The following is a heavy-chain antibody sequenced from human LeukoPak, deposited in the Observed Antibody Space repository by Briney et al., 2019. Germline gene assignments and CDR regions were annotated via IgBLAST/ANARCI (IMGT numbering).Heavy chain of an antibody. CDR1: GYTFTDSY. V-gene: IGHV1-2*06. D-gene: IGHD2-8*01. CDR2: INPNGGDP. J-gene: IGHJ6*03. Sequence: GASVKVSCKASGYTFTDSYIHWVRQAPGQGLEWMGRINPNGGDPNYPQNFQGRVTMTRDTSISTAYMEMSSLTSDDTAVYYCARSAGHCNNGVCFTDYYIDVWGTGTTVTVSS. CDR3: ARSAGHCNNGVCFTDYYIDV.